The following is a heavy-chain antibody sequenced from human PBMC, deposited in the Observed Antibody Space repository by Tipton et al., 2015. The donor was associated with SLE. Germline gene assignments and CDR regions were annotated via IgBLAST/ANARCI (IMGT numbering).Heavy chain of an antibody. V-gene: IGHV4-34*01. D-gene: IGHD3-16*01. Sequence: TLSLTCAVYGGSFGGYYWSWIRQPPRKGLEWIGEINHSGSTNYNPSLKSRLTISVDTSKNQFSLKLSSVTAADTAVYYCARGRPRATQAWGGYYYYMDVWGKGTTVTVSS. CDR2: INHSGST. CDR1: GGSFGGYY. CDR3: ARGRPRATQAWGGYYYYMDV. J-gene: IGHJ6*03.